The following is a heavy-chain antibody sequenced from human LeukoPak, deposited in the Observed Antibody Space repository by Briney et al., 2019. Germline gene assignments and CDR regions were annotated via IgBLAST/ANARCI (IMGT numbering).Heavy chain of an antibody. J-gene: IGHJ5*02. V-gene: IGHV4-61*01. CDR2: IYYTGST. CDR3: ARDHGDYLNWFDP. D-gene: IGHD4-17*01. Sequence: SETLSLTCTVSGGSLSSGTHYWNWIRLPPGTGLEWIGCIYYTGSTKYSPSLKSRVTISVDTSKNQFSLKLNSVTAADTAVYYCARDHGDYLNWFDPWGQGTLVTVSS. CDR1: GGSLSSGTHY.